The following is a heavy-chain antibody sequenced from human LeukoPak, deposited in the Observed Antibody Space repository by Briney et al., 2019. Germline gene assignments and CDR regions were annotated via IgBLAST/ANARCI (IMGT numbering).Heavy chain of an antibody. CDR2: ISSSSSYI. D-gene: IGHD4-11*01. Sequence: PGGSLRLSCAASGFTFSSYSMNWVRQAPGKGLEWVSSISSSSSYIYYADSVKGRFTISRDNAKNSLYLQMNSLRAEDTAVYYCARNFVVTTESVDYWSQGTLVTV. CDR3: ARNFVVTTESVDY. V-gene: IGHV3-21*01. CDR1: GFTFSSYS. J-gene: IGHJ4*02.